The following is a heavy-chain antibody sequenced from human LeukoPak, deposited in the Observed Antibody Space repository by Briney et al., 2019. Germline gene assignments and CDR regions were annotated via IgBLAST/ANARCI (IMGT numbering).Heavy chain of an antibody. CDR2: ISSSSSYI. V-gene: IGHV3-21*01. CDR1: GFTFRYSA. D-gene: IGHD6-13*01. CDR3: ARAAAAGTPYYFDY. Sequence: GGSLRLSCAASGFTFRYSAMSWVRQAPGKGLEWVSSISSSSSYIYYADSVKGRFTISRDNAKNSLYLQMNSLRAEDTAVYYCARAAAAGTPYYFDYWGQGTLVTVSS. J-gene: IGHJ4*02.